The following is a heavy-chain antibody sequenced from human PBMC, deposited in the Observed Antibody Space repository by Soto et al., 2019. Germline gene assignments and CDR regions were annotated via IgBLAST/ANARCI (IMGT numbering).Heavy chain of an antibody. D-gene: IGHD6-13*01. CDR3: ARTSAAGKYYYGMDV. CDR2: IYPGDSDT. J-gene: IGHJ6*02. Sequence: GESLKISCKGSGYSFTSYWLGWVRQMPGEGLEWMGIIYPGDSDTRYSPSFQGQVTISADKSISTAYLQWSSLKASDTAMYYCARTSAAGKYYYGMDVWGQGTTVIVSS. CDR1: GYSFTSYW. V-gene: IGHV5-51*01.